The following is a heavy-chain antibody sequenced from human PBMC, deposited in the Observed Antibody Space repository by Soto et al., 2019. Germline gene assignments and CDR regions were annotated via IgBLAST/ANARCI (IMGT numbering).Heavy chain of an antibody. CDR1: GFTFSSYA. Sequence: EVQLLESGGGLVQPGGSLRLSCAASGFTFSSYAMSWVRQAPGKGLEWVSAISGSGGGTYYADSVTGRFTISRDNSKNKLYMQMNSLRADDTAVYYCSKDKGVRNLYYSDYSGQGTLVPVSS. D-gene: IGHD3-10*01. V-gene: IGHV3-23*01. CDR3: SKDKGVRNLYYSDY. CDR2: ISGSGGGT. J-gene: IGHJ4*02.